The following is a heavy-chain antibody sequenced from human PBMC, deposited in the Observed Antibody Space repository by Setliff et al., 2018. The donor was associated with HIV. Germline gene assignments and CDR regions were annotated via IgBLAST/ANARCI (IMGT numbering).Heavy chain of an antibody. D-gene: IGHD5-18*01. Sequence: SETLSLTCTVSGASTSSHNYYWGWIRQSPGKGLEWIASIRSSGDTYYNPSLQSRVIISVDTSNNQISLKLTSVTAADTAVYYCTSSGYTFAFNWFDPWGQGTLVTVSS. J-gene: IGHJ5*02. V-gene: IGHV4-39*01. CDR2: IRSSGDT. CDR3: TSSGYTFAFNWFDP. CDR1: GASTSSHNYY.